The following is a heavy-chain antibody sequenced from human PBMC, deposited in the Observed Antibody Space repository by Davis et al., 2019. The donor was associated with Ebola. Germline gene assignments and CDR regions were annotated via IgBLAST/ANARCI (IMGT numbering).Heavy chain of an antibody. CDR1: GGTFSSYA. D-gene: IGHD5-12*01. J-gene: IGHJ6*02. V-gene: IGHV1-69*05. CDR3: ARELRFGMDV. CDR2: IIPIFGTA. Sequence: SVKVSCKASGGTFSSYAISWVRQAPGQGLEWMGGIIPIFGTANYAQKFQGRVTITRDTSASTAYMELSSLRSEDTAVYYCARELRFGMDVWGQGTTVTVSS.